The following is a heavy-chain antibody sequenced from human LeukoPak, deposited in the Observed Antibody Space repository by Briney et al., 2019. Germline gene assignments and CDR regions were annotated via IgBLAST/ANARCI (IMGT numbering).Heavy chain of an antibody. V-gene: IGHV3-23*01. Sequence: GGSLRLSCVASGLTFSSHAMTWVRQTPGKGLEWVSGITGSGGTTYHADSVKGRFTISRDNSKNTLYLQMNSLRAEDTAVYYCARDLFYSSGWYGGGLTHYGMDVWGQGTTVTVSS. CDR1: GLTFSSHA. J-gene: IGHJ6*02. CDR3: ARDLFYSSGWYGGGLTHYGMDV. D-gene: IGHD6-19*01. CDR2: ITGSGGTT.